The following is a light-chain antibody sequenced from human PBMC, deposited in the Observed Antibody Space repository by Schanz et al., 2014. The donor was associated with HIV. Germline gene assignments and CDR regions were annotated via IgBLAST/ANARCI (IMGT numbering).Light chain of an antibody. CDR2: EVT. CDR3: ASYTTTRTVS. Sequence: QSALTQPPSASGSPGQSVTISCTGTSSDVGYDNYVSWYQQQPGKTPKLIIYEVTKRPSGVPNRFPGSKSGNAGCLTVFGLQDDDERSYYCASYTTTRTVSFGGGTKLTVL. CDR1: SSDVGYDNY. V-gene: IGLV2-8*01. J-gene: IGLJ2*01.